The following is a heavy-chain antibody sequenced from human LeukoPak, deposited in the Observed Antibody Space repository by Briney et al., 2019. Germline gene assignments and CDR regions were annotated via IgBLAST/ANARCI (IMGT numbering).Heavy chain of an antibody. J-gene: IGHJ4*02. Sequence: GGSLRLSCAASGFTFSSYWMHWVRQAPGKGLVWVSRTNSDGSSTSYADSVKGRFTISRDNAKNTLYLQMNSLRAEDTAVYYCARSPTYYDILTGYYPAYYFDYWGQGTLVTVPS. D-gene: IGHD3-9*01. CDR3: ARSPTYYDILTGYYPAYYFDY. CDR2: TNSDGSST. CDR1: GFTFSSYW. V-gene: IGHV3-74*01.